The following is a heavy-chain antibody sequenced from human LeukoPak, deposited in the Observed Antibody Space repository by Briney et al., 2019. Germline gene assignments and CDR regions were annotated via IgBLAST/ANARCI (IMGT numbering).Heavy chain of an antibody. CDR2: FDPEDGET. CDR3: ATGPPYGSGSYFDY. Sequence: ASVKVSCKVSGYTLTELSMHWVRQAPGKGLEWMGGFDPEDGETIYAQKFQGRVTMTEDTSTDTAYMELSSLRSEDTAVYYCATGPPYGSGSYFDYWGQGTLVTVSS. D-gene: IGHD3-10*01. V-gene: IGHV1-24*01. J-gene: IGHJ4*02. CDR1: GYTLTELS.